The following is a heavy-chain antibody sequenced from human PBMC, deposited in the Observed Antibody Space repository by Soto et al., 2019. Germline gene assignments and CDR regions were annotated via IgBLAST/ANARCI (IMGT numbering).Heavy chain of an antibody. J-gene: IGHJ3*01. D-gene: IGHD3-10*01. CDR1: GFTVSDTL. V-gene: IGHV1-3*01. Sequence: QVQLVQSGAELKKPGASVNISCQASGFTVSDTLINWVRQGPGQRLEWMGWINPANGNTRYSEPFQGRVTISSLSSASTTYVALSDLTSEDTAVYYCARDIESVGPRSNDAFDVWGQGTMITVSS. CDR3: ARDIESVGPRSNDAFDV. CDR2: INPANGNT.